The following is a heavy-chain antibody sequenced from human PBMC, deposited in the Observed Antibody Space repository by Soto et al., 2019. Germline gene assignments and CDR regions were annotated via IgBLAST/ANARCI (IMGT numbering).Heavy chain of an antibody. Sequence: QVQLQESGPGLVKPSETLSLTCTVSGGSISSYYWSWIRQPPGKGLEWIGYIYYSGSTNYNPSLTSRVTTPVXXPXHXXALKLSSVTAADTAVYYCARQCCYSSSRSYWYFDLWGRGTLVTVSS. CDR1: GGSISSYY. CDR2: IYYSGST. D-gene: IGHD6-13*01. V-gene: IGHV4-59*08. CDR3: ARQCCYSSSRSYWYFDL. J-gene: IGHJ2*01.